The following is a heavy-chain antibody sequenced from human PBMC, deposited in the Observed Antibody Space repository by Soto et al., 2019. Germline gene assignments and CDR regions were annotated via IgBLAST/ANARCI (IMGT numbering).Heavy chain of an antibody. CDR3: ARERRRDGYNYDY. CDR2: IIPIFGTA. V-gene: IGHV1-69*13. J-gene: IGHJ4*02. CDR1: GGTFSSYS. D-gene: IGHD5-12*01. Sequence: SVKVSCKASGGTFSSYSISWVRQAPGQGLEWMGGIIPIFGTANYAQKFQGRVTITADESTSTAYMELSSLRSEDTAVYYCARERRRDGYNYDYWGQGTLVTVSS.